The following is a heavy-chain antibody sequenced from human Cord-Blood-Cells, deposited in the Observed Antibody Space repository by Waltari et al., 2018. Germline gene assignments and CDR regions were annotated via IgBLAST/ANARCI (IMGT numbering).Heavy chain of an antibody. J-gene: IGHJ5*02. CDR2: INTNSGGT. CDR1: GYTFTGYY. V-gene: IGHV1-2*02. Sequence: QVQLVQSGAEVKKPGASVKVYCKASGYTFTGYYMHWLRQAHGQGLEWMGWINTNSGGTNYAQKFQGSVTMTRDTAISSDYMELSRLRSDDTAVYYCARDLRVDTAMVGIYWFDPWGQGTLVTVSS. D-gene: IGHD5-18*01. CDR3: ARDLRVDTAMVGIYWFDP.